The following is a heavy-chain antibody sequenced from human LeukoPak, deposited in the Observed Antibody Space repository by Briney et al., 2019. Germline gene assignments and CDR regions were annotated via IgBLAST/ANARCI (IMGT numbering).Heavy chain of an antibody. Sequence: GGSLRLSCAASGFTFINYAMTWVRRAPGKGLEWVSAISGSGDSTFNADSVKGRFTISRDNSKNTLHLQMNSLRAEDTALYYCATSTVAKYDYWGQGTLVAVSS. V-gene: IGHV3-23*01. CDR3: ATSTVAKYDY. J-gene: IGHJ4*02. CDR2: ISGSGDST. CDR1: GFTFINYA. D-gene: IGHD4-11*01.